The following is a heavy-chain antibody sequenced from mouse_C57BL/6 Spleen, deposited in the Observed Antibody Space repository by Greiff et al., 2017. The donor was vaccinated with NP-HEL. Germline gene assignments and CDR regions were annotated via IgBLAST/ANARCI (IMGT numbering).Heavy chain of an antibody. J-gene: IGHJ4*01. CDR2: ILPGSGST. D-gene: IGHD1-1*01. V-gene: IGHV1-9*01. CDR1: GYTFTGYW. Sequence: QVQLQQSGAELMKPGASVKLSCKATGYTFTGYWIEWVKQRPGHGLEWIGEILPGSGSTNYNEKFKGKATFTADTSSNTAYMQLCSLTTEDSAIYYGAKGTTVVARGIVDYWGQGTSVTVSS. CDR3: AKGTTVVARGIVDY.